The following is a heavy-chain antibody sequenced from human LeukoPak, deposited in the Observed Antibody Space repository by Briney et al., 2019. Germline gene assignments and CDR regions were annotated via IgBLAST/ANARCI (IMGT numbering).Heavy chain of an antibody. CDR2: IYSDDTT. Sequence: GGSLRLSCAVSGFTVSGNYMSWIRHAPGKGLEWVSLIYSDDTTLYADSVKGRFTISRGISKNTLYLQMSSLRAEDTAVYYCARGGVEEYFDLWGRGTLVTVSS. V-gene: IGHV3-53*01. CDR1: GFTVSGNY. J-gene: IGHJ2*01. D-gene: IGHD5-24*01. CDR3: ARGGVEEYFDL.